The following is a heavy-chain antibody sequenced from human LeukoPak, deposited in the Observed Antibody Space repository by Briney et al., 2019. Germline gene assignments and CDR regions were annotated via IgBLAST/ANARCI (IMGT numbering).Heavy chain of an antibody. V-gene: IGHV3-23*01. CDR3: AKDGLVWFGELN. D-gene: IGHD3-10*01. J-gene: IGHJ4*02. CDR2: ISGSGDST. CDR1: RFTFNTYA. Sequence: PGGSLRLSCAATRFTFNTYAMSWVRQAPGKGLERVSAISGSGDSTYYADSVKGRFTISRDNSKNTLYLQMNSLRAEDTAVYYCAKDGLVWFGELNWGQGTLVTVSS.